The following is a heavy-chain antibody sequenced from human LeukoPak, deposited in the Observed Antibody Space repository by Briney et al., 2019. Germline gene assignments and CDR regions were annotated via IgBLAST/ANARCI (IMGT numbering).Heavy chain of an antibody. CDR2: ISWNSGSI. V-gene: IGHV3-9*01. D-gene: IGHD1-26*01. Sequence: GGSLRLSCAASGFTFDDYAMHWVRQAPGKGLEWVSGISWNSGSIGYADSVKGRFTISRDNAKNSLYLQMNSLRAEDTALYYCAKLVDGMDVWGQGTTVTLSS. CDR1: GFTFDDYA. CDR3: AKLVDGMDV. J-gene: IGHJ6*02.